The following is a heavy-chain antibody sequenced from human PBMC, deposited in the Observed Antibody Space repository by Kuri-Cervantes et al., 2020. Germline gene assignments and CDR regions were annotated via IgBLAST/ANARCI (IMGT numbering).Heavy chain of an antibody. CDR3: ARASLYSNYRFDY. D-gene: IGHD4-11*01. V-gene: IGHV1-2*02. J-gene: IGHJ4*02. CDR1: GYTFTGYY. Sequence: ASVKVSCKASGYTFTGYYMHWVRQAPGQGLEWMGWINTNSGGTNYAQKFQGRVTMTRDTSISTAYMEMSRLTSDDTAVYYCARASLYSNYRFDYWGQGTLVTVSS. CDR2: INTNSGGT.